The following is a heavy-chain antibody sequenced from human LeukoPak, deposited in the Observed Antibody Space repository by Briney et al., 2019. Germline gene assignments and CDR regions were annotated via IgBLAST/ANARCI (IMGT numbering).Heavy chain of an antibody. CDR1: GFTFSSYW. D-gene: IGHD4-11*01. CDR3: AGGTTVEAGIDY. J-gene: IGHJ4*02. Sequence: GGSLRLSCAASGFTFSSYWMHWVRQAPGKGLVWVSHIDSDGSSTTYGDPAKGRFTISRDNAKNTLYLQMNSLRVEDTAVYYRAGGTTVEAGIDYWGQGTLVTVSS. CDR2: IDSDGSST. V-gene: IGHV3-74*01.